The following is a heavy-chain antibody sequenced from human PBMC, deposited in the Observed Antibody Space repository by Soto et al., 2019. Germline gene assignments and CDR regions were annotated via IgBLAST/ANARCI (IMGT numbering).Heavy chain of an antibody. CDR3: ARDTTMDPYYFDY. CDR2: IYWDDSK. V-gene: IGHV2-5*02. J-gene: IGHJ4*02. CDR1: GFSISTNGVG. Sequence: QITLKESGPALVKPTQTLTLTCTFSGFSISTNGVGVGWIRQPPGKALEWLALIYWDDSKRYSPSLQSRLAITKDPSKNQVVLTMTNVGPMDTATYYCARDTTMDPYYFDYWGQGTLVTVSS. D-gene: IGHD5-18*01.